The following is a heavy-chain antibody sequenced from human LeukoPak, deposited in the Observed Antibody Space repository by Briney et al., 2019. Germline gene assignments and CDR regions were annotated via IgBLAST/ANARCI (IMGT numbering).Heavy chain of an antibody. CDR1: GGSFSDYY. D-gene: IGHD3-16*01. V-gene: IGHV4-34*01. J-gene: IGHJ4*02. CDR3: ARDWEGYFDY. CDR2: INHSGST. Sequence: SETLSLTCAVYGGSFSDYYWSWIRQPPGKGLEWIGEINHSGSTNYKPSLKSRVTISVDTSKNQFSLKLSSVTAADTAVYYCARDWEGYFDYWGQGTLVTVSS.